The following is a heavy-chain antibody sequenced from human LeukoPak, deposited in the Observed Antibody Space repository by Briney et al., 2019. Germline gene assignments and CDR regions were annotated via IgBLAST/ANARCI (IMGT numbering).Heavy chain of an antibody. CDR1: GFTFSSYA. J-gene: IGHJ4*02. Sequence: GGSLRLSCAASGFTFSSYAMSWVRQAPGKGLEWVSAISGSGGSTYYADSVEGRFTIPRDNSKNTLYLQMNSLRAEDTAVYYCAKDGYRVPDYFDYWGQGTLVTVSS. CDR2: ISGSGGST. CDR3: AKDGYRVPDYFDY. V-gene: IGHV3-23*01. D-gene: IGHD3-16*02.